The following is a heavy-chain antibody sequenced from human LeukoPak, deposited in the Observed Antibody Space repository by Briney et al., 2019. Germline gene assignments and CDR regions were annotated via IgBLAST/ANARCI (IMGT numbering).Heavy chain of an antibody. Sequence: GGSLRLSCAASGFTFSSYSMNWVRQAPGKGLEWVSSISSSSSYIYYADSVKGRFTISRDNAKNSLYLQMNSLRAEDTAVYYCASQVGSGPYYYYGTDVWGQGTTVTVSS. CDR2: ISSSSSYI. CDR3: ASQVGSGPYYYYGTDV. D-gene: IGHD3-10*01. J-gene: IGHJ6*02. V-gene: IGHV3-21*01. CDR1: GFTFSSYS.